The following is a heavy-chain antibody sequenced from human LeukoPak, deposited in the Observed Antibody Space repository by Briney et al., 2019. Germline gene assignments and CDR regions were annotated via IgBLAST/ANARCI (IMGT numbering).Heavy chain of an antibody. CDR2: IYYNGNT. CDR3: AGLGGYYDY. V-gene: IGHV4-59*08. J-gene: IGHJ4*02. Sequence: SETLSLTCIVSGDSINSYYWTWIRQPPGKGLEWIGNIYYNGNTNYNPSLKSRVTISVDTSKNQFSLRLTSVTATDTAIYYCAGLGGYYDYWGQGTLVTVSS. CDR1: GDSINSYY. D-gene: IGHD3-22*01.